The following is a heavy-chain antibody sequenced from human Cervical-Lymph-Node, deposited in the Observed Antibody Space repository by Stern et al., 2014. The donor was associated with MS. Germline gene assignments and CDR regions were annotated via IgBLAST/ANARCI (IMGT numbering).Heavy chain of an antibody. D-gene: IGHD3-16*01. CDR2: MNPNNGNP. CDR3: ARGRVDLIRALGI. V-gene: IGHV1-8*01. J-gene: IGHJ3*02. Sequence: VQLVESGAEVEKPGASVKVSCKASGYTFTSYDINWVRQATGQGLEWMGWMNPNNGNPGYAQKFQGRVTMTRNTSISTAYMELSSLRSEDTAVYYCARGRVDLIRALGIWGQGTMVTVSS. CDR1: GYTFTSYD.